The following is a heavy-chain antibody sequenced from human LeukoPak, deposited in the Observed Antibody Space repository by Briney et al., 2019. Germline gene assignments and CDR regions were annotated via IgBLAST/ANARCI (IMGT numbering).Heavy chain of an antibody. J-gene: IGHJ4*02. Sequence: PGGSLRLSCAASGFTFSSYSMNWVRQAPGKGLEWVSSISSGSIYIYYADSVKGRFTISRDNAKNSLYLQMNSLRAEDTAVYYCARDQGYYGSGSYGYWGQGTLVTVSS. CDR3: ARDQGYYGSGSYGY. D-gene: IGHD3-10*01. V-gene: IGHV3-21*01. CDR2: ISSGSIYI. CDR1: GFTFSSYS.